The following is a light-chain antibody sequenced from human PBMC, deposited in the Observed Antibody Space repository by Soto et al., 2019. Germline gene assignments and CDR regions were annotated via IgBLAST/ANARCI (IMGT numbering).Light chain of an antibody. CDR2: DAS. CDR1: EFISDW. CDR3: QPYNLYWT. Sequence: CVYLGDIAVTVFRASEFISDWLAWYQQKPGQAPKLLIYDASTLESGVPSRFSGSGSGTEFTLTISRLQTDDFATYYCQPYNLYWTFAQGTKVDIK. V-gene: IGKV1-5*02. J-gene: IGKJ1*01.